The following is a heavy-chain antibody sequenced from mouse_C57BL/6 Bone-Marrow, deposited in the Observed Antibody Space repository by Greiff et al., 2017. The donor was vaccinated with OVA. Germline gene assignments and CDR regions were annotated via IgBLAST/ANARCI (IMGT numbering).Heavy chain of an antibody. CDR3: ARIDSNYPRYFDV. CDR1: GYTFTSYW. V-gene: IGHV1-50*01. J-gene: IGHJ1*03. Sequence: VQLQQPGAELVKPGASVKLSCKASGYTFTSYWMQWVKQRPGQGLEWIGDIDPSDGYTNYNQKFKGKATLTVDTSSSTAYMQVSSLTSEDSAVYYCARIDSNYPRYFDVWGTGTTVTVSS. CDR2: IDPSDGYT. D-gene: IGHD2-5*01.